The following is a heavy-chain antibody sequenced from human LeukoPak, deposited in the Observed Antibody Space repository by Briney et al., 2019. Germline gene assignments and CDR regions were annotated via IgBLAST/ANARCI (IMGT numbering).Heavy chain of an antibody. CDR1: GYTFTGYY. D-gene: IGHD6-19*01. CDR3: ARAEPAVAGIDSLDY. Sequence: ASVKVSCNVSGYTFTGYYMHWVRQAHGQGLEWMGWINPNSGGTNYAQKFQGRVTMTRDTSISTAYMELSRLRSDDTAVYYCARAEPAVAGIDSLDYWGQGTLVTVSS. V-gene: IGHV1-2*02. J-gene: IGHJ4*02. CDR2: INPNSGGT.